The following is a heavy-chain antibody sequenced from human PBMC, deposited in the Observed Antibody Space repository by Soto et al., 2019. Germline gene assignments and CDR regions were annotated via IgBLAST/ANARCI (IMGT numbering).Heavy chain of an antibody. D-gene: IGHD6-19*01. J-gene: IGHJ4*02. CDR3: AKKGTAVTGTGTYSFDF. V-gene: IGHV3-23*01. Sequence: EVQLLESGGGLVQAGGSLRLSCAASGFTFRTYTMTWVRQAPGEGLEWVSTIGPTGTNTYYLDSVKGRFSMSRDNSKNTVYLQMKSLRVEDTAIYYCAKKGTAVTGTGTYSFDFWGQGILVFVSS. CDR2: IGPTGTNT. CDR1: GFTFRTYT.